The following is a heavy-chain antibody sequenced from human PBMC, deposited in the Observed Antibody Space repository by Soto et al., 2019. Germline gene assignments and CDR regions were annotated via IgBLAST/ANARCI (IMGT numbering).Heavy chain of an antibody. CDR3: VKDSSPHYYYYHGMDV. J-gene: IGHJ6*02. V-gene: IGHV3-64D*06. CDR2: ITITGGTA. Sequence: GGSLRLSCSASGFAFSYYNIHWVRQAPGKGLERVSTITITGGTAFYADSVKVRFTISRNNSKNTLYLQMSSLRAEDTAIYYCVKDSSPHYYYYHGMDVWGQGTTVTVSS. D-gene: IGHD6-13*01. CDR1: GFAFSYYN.